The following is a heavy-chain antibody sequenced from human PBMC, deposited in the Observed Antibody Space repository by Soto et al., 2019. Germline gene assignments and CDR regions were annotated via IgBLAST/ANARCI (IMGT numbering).Heavy chain of an antibody. J-gene: IGHJ6*02. Sequence: PSGALFPPFTVSWGSISSGDYYWSLVRQPPGKGLAWIGYIYYTGTTYYNPSLKSRVTISLDMSKNQFSVSLTSVTASDTAVYYCATDHRLDTGRGGYYYYAMDVWGQGTSVTVSS. CDR3: ATDHRLDTGRGGYYYYAMDV. CDR2: IYYTGTT. CDR1: WGSISSGDYY. D-gene: IGHD2-2*02. V-gene: IGHV4-30-4*01.